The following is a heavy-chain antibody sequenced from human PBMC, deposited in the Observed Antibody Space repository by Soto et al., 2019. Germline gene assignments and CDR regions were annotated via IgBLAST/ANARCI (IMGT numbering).Heavy chain of an antibody. CDR2: SYYSGRT. CDR3: ARDVQGDF. V-gene: IGHV4-59*12. CDR1: GVSISTYY. J-gene: IGHJ4*02. Sequence: QVQLQESGPGLVKPSETLSLTCTVSGVSISTYYWSWIRQPPGKGLEWIGYSYYSGRTNHNPSLQSRVTMSVDTSKNQFSLKLSSVTAADTAVYYCARDVQGDFWGQGTLVTVSS. D-gene: IGHD3-10*02.